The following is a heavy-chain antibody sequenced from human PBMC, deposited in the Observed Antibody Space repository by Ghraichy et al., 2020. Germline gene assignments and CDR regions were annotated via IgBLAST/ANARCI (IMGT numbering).Heavy chain of an antibody. J-gene: IGHJ4*02. V-gene: IGHV3-23*01. CDR1: GFTFSSYA. Sequence: LSLTCAASGFTFSSYAMSWVRQAPGKGLEWVSAISGSGGSTYYADSVKGRFTISRDNSKNTLYLQMNSLRAEDTAVYYCAKDWWGFPGYFDYWGQGTLVTVSS. CDR2: ISGSGGST. CDR3: AKDWWGFPGYFDY. D-gene: IGHD2-8*02.